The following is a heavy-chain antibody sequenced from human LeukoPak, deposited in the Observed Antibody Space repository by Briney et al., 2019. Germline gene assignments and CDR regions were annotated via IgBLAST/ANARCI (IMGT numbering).Heavy chain of an antibody. D-gene: IGHD6-13*01. V-gene: IGHV3-23*01. J-gene: IGHJ4*02. Sequence: GGSLRLSCAASGFTFSSYAMSWVRQAPGKGLEWVSAISGSGGSTYYADSVQGRFTISRDKSKNTLYLQMNSLRAEDTAVYYCAKAPAVGGIAAAAVDYWGQGTLVTVSS. CDR1: GFTFSSYA. CDR3: AKAPAVGGIAAAAVDY. CDR2: ISGSGGST.